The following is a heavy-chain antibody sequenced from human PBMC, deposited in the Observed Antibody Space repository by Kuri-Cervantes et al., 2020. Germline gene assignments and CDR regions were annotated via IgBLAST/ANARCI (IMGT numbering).Heavy chain of an antibody. CDR1: GGTFSSYA. Sequence: SVKVSCKASGGTFSSYAINWVRQAPGQGLEWMGGIIPIFGTANYAQKFQGRVTMTRDTSTSTVYMELSSLRSEDTAVYYCARELWFGPQRAFDPWGQGTLVTVSS. CDR2: IIPIFGTA. CDR3: ARELWFGPQRAFDP. J-gene: IGHJ5*02. V-gene: IGHV1-69*05. D-gene: IGHD3-10*01.